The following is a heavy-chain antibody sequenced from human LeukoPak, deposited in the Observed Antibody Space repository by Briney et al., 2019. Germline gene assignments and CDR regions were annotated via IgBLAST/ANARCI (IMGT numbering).Heavy chain of an antibody. J-gene: IGHJ3*01. V-gene: IGHV1-18*01. Sequence: ASVKVSCKASGYTFTSYGISWVRQAPGQGLEWMGWISAYNGNTNYAQKLQGRVTMTTDTSTSTAYMELRSLRSDDTAVYYCARDRCSGGTCSDAYDVWGQGTKVTVSS. CDR3: ARDRCSGGTCSDAYDV. D-gene: IGHD2-15*01. CDR2: ISAYNGNT. CDR1: GYTFTSYG.